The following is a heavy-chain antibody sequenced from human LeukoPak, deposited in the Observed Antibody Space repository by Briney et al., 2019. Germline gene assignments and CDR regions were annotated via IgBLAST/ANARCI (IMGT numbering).Heavy chain of an antibody. J-gene: IGHJ4*02. Sequence: ASVKVSCKASGYTFTGYYMHWVRQAPGQGLEWMGGINPNSGGTNYAQKFQGRVTMTRDTSISTAYMELSRLRSEDTAVYYCATGLLWFGELLIGDYFDYWGQGTLVTVSS. V-gene: IGHV1-2*02. D-gene: IGHD3-10*01. CDR2: INPNSGGT. CDR1: GYTFTGYY. CDR3: ATGLLWFGELLIGDYFDY.